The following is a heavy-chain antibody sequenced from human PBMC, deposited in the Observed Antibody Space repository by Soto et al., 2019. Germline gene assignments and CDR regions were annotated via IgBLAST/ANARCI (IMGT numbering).Heavy chain of an antibody. CDR1: GDSVSSNSAA. V-gene: IGHV6-1*01. Sequence: SQTLSLTCAISGDSVSSNSAAWNWIRQSPSRGLEWLGRTYYRSKWYNDYAVSVKSRITINPDTSKNQFSLQLNSVTPEDTAVYYCARDLVIEARPARNWLDPWGQVTLVTVYS. CDR2: TYYRSKWYN. D-gene: IGHD6-6*01. CDR3: ARDLVIEARPARNWLDP. J-gene: IGHJ5*02.